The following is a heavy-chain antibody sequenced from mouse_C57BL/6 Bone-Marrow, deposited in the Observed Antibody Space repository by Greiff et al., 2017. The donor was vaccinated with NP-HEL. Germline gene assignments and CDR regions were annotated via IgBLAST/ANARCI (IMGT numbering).Heavy chain of an antibody. CDR2: IYPRSGNT. J-gene: IGHJ3*01. V-gene: IGHV1-81*01. CDR1: GYTFTSYG. CDR3: ARRSIYYYGSSPFAY. D-gene: IGHD1-1*01. Sequence: VQLQQSGAELARPGASVKLSCKASGYTFTSYGISWVKQRTGQGLEWIGEIYPRSGNTYYNEKFKGKATLTADKSSSTAYMELRSLTSEDSAVYFCARRSIYYYGSSPFAYWGQGTLVTVSA.